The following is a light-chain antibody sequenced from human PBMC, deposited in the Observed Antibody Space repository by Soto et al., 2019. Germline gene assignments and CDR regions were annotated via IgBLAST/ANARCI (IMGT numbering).Light chain of an antibody. V-gene: IGLV2-14*01. CDR2: DVN. CDR1: SRDIGAYIY. Sequence: QSALTQPASVSGSPGQSITISCTGTSRDIGAYIYVSWFQQYPGRAPKCMIYDVNNRPSGVSNRFSGSKSGNTASLTISGLQAEDEAVYFCTSYTTANTLALGGGTQLTVL. J-gene: IGLJ2*01. CDR3: TSYTTANTLA.